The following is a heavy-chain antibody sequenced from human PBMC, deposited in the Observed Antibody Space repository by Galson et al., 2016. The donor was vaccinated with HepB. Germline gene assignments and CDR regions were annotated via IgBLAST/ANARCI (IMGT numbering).Heavy chain of an antibody. V-gene: IGHV3-23*01. J-gene: IGHJ4*02. CDR3: AKDVHYDFWSALHNYFEY. CDR2: ISGSGGST. CDR1: GFTFSSYA. D-gene: IGHD3-3*01. Sequence: SLRLSCAASGFTFSSYAMSWVRQAPGKGLEWVSAISGSGGSTYYADSVKGRFTISRDNSKNTLYLQMNSLRAEDTAVYYCAKDVHYDFWSALHNYFEYWGQGTLVTVSS.